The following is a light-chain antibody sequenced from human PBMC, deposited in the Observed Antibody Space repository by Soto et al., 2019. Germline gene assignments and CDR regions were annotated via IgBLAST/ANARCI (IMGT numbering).Light chain of an antibody. V-gene: IGLV1-44*01. CDR3: AVWDDSLNGHV. Sequence: QSALTQPPSASGTPGQTVTISCSGSSSNIGTSSVHWYKHLPGMAPKPLIYTNDQRPSGVPDRFSGSKSGTSAPLAISGLQSEDEADYYCAVWDDSLNGHVFGAGTKVTVL. CDR1: SSNIGTSS. CDR2: TND. J-gene: IGLJ1*01.